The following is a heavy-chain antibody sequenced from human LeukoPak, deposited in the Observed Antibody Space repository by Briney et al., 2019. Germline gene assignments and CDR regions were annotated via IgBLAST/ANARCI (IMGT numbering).Heavy chain of an antibody. Sequence: GGSLRLSCAASGFTFSSYIMNWVRQAPGKGLEWVSSISSSSSYIYYADSVKGRFTISRDNAKNSLYLQMNSLRAEDTAVYYCARDQIAAAGSFDYWGQGTLVTVSS. CDR1: GFTFSSYI. D-gene: IGHD6-13*01. J-gene: IGHJ4*02. CDR3: ARDQIAAAGSFDY. CDR2: ISSSSSYI. V-gene: IGHV3-21*01.